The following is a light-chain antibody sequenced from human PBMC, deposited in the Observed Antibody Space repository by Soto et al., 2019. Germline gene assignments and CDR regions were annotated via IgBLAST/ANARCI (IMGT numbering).Light chain of an antibody. CDR2: DAS. Sequence: DIQMTQSPSALSAYVGDRVTITCRASQDINSWLAWYQLRPGKAPKLLIYDASSLQSGVPSRFSGSGSGTEFTLTINSLQPDDFATYYCQQYNSLSFGGGTKV. CDR1: QDINSW. V-gene: IGKV1-5*01. CDR3: QQYNSLS. J-gene: IGKJ4*01.